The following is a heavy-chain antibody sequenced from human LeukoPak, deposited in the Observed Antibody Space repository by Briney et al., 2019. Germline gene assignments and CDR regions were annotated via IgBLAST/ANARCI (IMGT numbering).Heavy chain of an antibody. J-gene: IGHJ4*02. V-gene: IGHV3-23*01. CDR1: GFTFSNYA. D-gene: IGHD5-18*01. Sequence: PGGSLRLSCAASGFTFSNYAMSWVRQAPGKGLEWVSAISGNGGSTFYADSVKGRFTISRDNSRNTLYLQMNSLRAEDTAVYYCAKDIWDTAMVEFDYWGQGTLVTVSS. CDR2: ISGNGGST. CDR3: AKDIWDTAMVEFDY.